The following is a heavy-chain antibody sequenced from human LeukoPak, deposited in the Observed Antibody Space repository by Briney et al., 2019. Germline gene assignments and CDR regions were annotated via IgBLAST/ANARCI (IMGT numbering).Heavy chain of an antibody. CDR2: ISSSGSTI. CDR3: ARSNGMDDAFDI. CDR1: GFTFSSYA. J-gene: IGHJ3*02. D-gene: IGHD1-14*01. Sequence: GGSLRLSCAASGFTFSSYAMSWVRQAPGKGLEWVSYISSSGSTIYYADSVKGRFTISRDNAKNSLYLQMNSLRAEDTAVYYCARSNGMDDAFDIWGQGTMVTVSS. V-gene: IGHV3-48*04.